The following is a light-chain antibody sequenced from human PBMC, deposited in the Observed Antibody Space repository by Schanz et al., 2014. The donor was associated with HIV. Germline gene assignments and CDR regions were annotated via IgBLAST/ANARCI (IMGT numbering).Light chain of an antibody. V-gene: IGLV1-44*01. CDR3: AAWDDSLNGYV. J-gene: IGLJ1*01. Sequence: QPVLTQPPSASGTPGQRVTISCSGSSSNFRSNAVNWYQQPPGTAPRLVIYNTFHRPSGVPDRFSGSQSGTSASLAISGLQSEDEADYYCAAWDDSLNGYVFGTGTKLTVL. CDR1: SSNFRSNA. CDR2: NTF.